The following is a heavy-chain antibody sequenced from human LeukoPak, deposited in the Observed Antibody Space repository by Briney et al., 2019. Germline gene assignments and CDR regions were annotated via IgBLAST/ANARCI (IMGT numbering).Heavy chain of an antibody. J-gene: IGHJ4*02. CDR3: ARDQGYDFWSGYYTPLFDY. CDR2: IYTSGST. CDR1: GGSVSSYY. D-gene: IGHD3-3*01. Sequence: SETLSLTCTVSGGSVSSYYWSWIRQPAGKGLEWIGRIYTSGSTNYNPPLKSRVSMSVDTSQNQFSLKLSSVTAADTAVYYCARDQGYDFWSGYYTPLFDYWGQGTLVTVSS. V-gene: IGHV4-4*07.